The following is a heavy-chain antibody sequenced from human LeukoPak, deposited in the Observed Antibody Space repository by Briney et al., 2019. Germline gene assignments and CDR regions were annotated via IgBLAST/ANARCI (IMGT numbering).Heavy chain of an antibody. CDR1: GFTFDDYF. CDR2: ITNSGYTI. Sequence: GGSLRLSCAAAGFTFDDYFMGWVRQAPGKGLEWVSYITNSGYTIYYADSVRGRFTISKDNAKNSLYLHMSGLRAEDTAVYYCARSRARIAAAVYYFDYWGQGTPVTVSS. CDR3: ARSRARIAAAVYYFDY. V-gene: IGHV3-11*01. J-gene: IGHJ4*02. D-gene: IGHD6-13*01.